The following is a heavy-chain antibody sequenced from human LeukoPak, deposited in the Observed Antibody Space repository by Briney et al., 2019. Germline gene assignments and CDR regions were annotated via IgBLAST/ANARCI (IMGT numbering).Heavy chain of an antibody. CDR3: AREVMVRGVNAFDI. Sequence: ASVKVSCKASGYTFTGYHMHWVRQAPGQGLEWMGWINPNSGGTNYAQKFQGRVTMTRDTSISTAYMELSRLRSDDTAVYYCAREVMVRGVNAFDIWGQGTMVTVSS. CDR1: GYTFTGYH. J-gene: IGHJ3*02. D-gene: IGHD3-10*01. V-gene: IGHV1-2*02. CDR2: INPNSGGT.